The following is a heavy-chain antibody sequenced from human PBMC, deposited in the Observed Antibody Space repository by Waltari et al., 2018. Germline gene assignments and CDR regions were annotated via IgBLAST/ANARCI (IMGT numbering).Heavy chain of an antibody. V-gene: IGHV3-23*01. CDR2: ISDAGGII. D-gene: IGHD3-16*01. CDR1: GFTFSTYV. CDR3: ASALTNKEYFSF. Sequence: EVQLLESGGGLVQPGGSLRLSCAASGFTFSTYVMNWVRQAPGKGLEWVSSISDAGGIINYADSVKGRFTISRDNSKNTLYLQMNSLRADDTAVYYCASALTNKEYFSFWGQGTLLTVSS. J-gene: IGHJ1*01.